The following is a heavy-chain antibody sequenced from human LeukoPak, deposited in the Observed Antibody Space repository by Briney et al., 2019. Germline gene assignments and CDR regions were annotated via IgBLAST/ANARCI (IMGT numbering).Heavy chain of an antibody. CDR3: ARDRVGATTGYFDY. CDR2: INPSGGST. D-gene: IGHD1-26*01. V-gene: IGHV1-46*01. Sequence: ASVKVSCKASGYTFTSYYMHWVRQAPGQGLEWMGIINPSGGSTSYAQKFQGRVTITADESTSTAYMELSSLRSEDTAVYYCARDRVGATTGYFDYWGQGTLVTVSS. J-gene: IGHJ4*02. CDR1: GYTFTSYY.